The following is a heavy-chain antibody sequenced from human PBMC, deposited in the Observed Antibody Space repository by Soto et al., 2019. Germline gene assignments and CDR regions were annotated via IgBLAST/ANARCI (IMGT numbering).Heavy chain of an antibody. Sequence: LRLSCAASGFTFSSYAMSWVRQAPGKGLEWVSAISGSGGSTYYADSVKGRFTISRDNSKNTLYLQMNSLRAEDTAVYYCAKVMSGYCSGGSCLAFDYWGQGTLVTVSS. CDR2: ISGSGGST. CDR3: AKVMSGYCSGGSCLAFDY. D-gene: IGHD2-15*01. V-gene: IGHV3-23*01. CDR1: GFTFSSYA. J-gene: IGHJ4*02.